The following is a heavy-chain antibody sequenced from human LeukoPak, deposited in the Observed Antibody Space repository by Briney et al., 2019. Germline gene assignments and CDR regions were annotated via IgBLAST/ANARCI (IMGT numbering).Heavy chain of an antibody. Sequence: GGSLRLSCAASGFTFSNAWMSWVRQAPGKGLEWVAVISYDGSNKYYADSVKGRFTISRDNSKNTLYLQMDSLRPEDTAVYYCAKERKLLPFDCWGQGTPVTVSS. CDR2: ISYDGSNK. D-gene: IGHD4-23*01. CDR3: AKERKLLPFDC. J-gene: IGHJ4*02. V-gene: IGHV3-30*18. CDR1: GFTFSNAW.